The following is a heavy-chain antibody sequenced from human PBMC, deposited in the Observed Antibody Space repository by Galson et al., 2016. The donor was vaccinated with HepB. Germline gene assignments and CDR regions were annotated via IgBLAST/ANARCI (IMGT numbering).Heavy chain of an antibody. V-gene: IGHV3-33*06. CDR3: AKWLAFCSGTSCLSYSDSPGGGMDV. D-gene: IGHD2-2*01. CDR2: IWYDGNNN. J-gene: IGHJ6*02. CDR1: GFAFSTFG. Sequence: SLRLSCAASGFAFSTFGMHWVRQAPGKGLEWLAVIWYDGNNNYYLNSVKGRFTISRDNSKSMLYLQLSSLRVEDTAVYYCAKWLAFCSGTSCLSYSDSPGGGMDVWGQGTTVTVSS.